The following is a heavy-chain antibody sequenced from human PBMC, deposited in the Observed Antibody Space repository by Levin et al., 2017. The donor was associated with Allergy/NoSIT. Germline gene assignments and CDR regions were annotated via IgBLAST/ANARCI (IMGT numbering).Heavy chain of an antibody. CDR1: GYTFTSYY. Sequence: GASVKVSCKASGYTFTSYYMHWVRQAPGQGLEWMGIINPSGGSTSYAQKFQGRVTMTRDTSTSTVYMELSSLRSEDTAVYYCARDTESYDSSGYPIDYWGQGTLVTVSS. CDR3: ARDTESYDSSGYPIDY. J-gene: IGHJ4*02. CDR2: INPSGGST. V-gene: IGHV1-46*01. D-gene: IGHD3-22*01.